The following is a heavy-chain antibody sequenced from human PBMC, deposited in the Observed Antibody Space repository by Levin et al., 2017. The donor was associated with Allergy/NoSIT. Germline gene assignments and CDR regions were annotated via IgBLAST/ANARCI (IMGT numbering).Heavy chain of an antibody. Sequence: GGSLRLSCAASGFTFSDYYMSWIRQAPGEGLEWVSYISNSGSIIYYADSVKGRFTISRDNAKKSLFLQMNSLRAEETAVYYCAGFRTISEARGTDVWGQGTTVSVSS. CDR3: AGFRTISEARGTDV. V-gene: IGHV3-11*01. D-gene: IGHD3-3*01. CDR1: GFTFSDYY. J-gene: IGHJ6*02. CDR2: ISNSGSII.